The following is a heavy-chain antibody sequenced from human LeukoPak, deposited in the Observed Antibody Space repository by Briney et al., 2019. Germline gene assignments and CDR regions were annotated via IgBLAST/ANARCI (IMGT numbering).Heavy chain of an antibody. J-gene: IGHJ4*02. Sequence: GGSLRLSCAASGFTFSSYWMNWARQAPGKGLEWVASINHNGNVNYYVDSVKGRFTISRDNSKNTLYLQMNSLRAEDTAVYYCASRNYYDSSGLLDYWGQGTLVTVSS. CDR2: INHNGNVN. V-gene: IGHV3-7*03. D-gene: IGHD3-22*01. CDR3: ASRNYYDSSGLLDY. CDR1: GFTFSSYW.